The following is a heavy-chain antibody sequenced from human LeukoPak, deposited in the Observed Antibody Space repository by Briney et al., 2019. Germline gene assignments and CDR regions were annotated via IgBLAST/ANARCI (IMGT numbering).Heavy chain of an antibody. CDR3: ATDLYLGY. CDR1: GFTFSSYW. V-gene: IGHV3-74*01. J-gene: IGHJ4*02. CDR2: INGDGTTT. Sequence: GGSLRLSCAASGFTFSSYWMHWVRQAPGKGLVWVSRINGDGTTTNYADSVRGRFTISRDNAKSTLYLQMNSLRAEDTAVYYCATDLYLGYWGQGFLVTVSS.